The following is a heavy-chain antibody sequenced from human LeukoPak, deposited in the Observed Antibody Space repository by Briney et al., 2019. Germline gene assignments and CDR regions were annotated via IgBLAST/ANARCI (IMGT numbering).Heavy chain of an antibody. Sequence: PSETLSLTCTVSGDSISSYYWSWIRQPPGKGLEWIGYIYSSGSTNYRPSLKSRLTISVDMSKSQFSLKLSSVTAADTAVYYCARQLSGSSGLDYWGQGTLVTVSS. CDR2: IYSSGST. D-gene: IGHD6-19*01. CDR3: ARQLSGSSGLDY. CDR1: GDSISSYY. V-gene: IGHV4-59*08. J-gene: IGHJ4*02.